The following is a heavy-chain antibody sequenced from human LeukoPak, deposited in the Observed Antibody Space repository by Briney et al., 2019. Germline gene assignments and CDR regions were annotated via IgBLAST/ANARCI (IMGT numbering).Heavy chain of an antibody. CDR2: ISSSRSYI. D-gene: IGHD6-13*01. CDR3: ARVHSSSWYYFDY. Sequence: GGSLRLSCAASGFTFSSFSMNWVRQAPGKGLEWVSSISSSRSYIYYADSVKGRFTISRDNSKNTLYLQMNSLRAEDTAVYYCARVHSSSWYYFDYWGQGTLVTVSS. J-gene: IGHJ4*02. CDR1: GFTFSSFS. V-gene: IGHV3-21*04.